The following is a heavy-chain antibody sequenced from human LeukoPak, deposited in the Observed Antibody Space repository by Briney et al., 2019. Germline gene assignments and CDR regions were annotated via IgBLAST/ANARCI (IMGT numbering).Heavy chain of an antibody. Sequence: SETLSLTCAVYGGSFSGYYWSWLRQPPGKGLEWIGEINHSGSTNYNPSLTSRGTISVDTSKNQFSLKLSSVTAADTAVYYCASKYYDFWKGNWFDPWGQGSLVTVSS. J-gene: IGHJ5*02. CDR2: INHSGST. V-gene: IGHV4-34*01. D-gene: IGHD3-3*01. CDR3: ASKYYDFWKGNWFDP. CDR1: GGSFSGYY.